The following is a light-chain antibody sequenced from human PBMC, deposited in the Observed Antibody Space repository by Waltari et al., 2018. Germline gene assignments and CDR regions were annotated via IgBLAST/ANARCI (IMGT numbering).Light chain of an antibody. V-gene: IGLV3-25*03. Sequence: SSGLTQPPSVSVSPGQTTRITCSGDVLSKRFATLYQHKSGQAPLLLIFKDSERPSGIPERFSGSSSGTTVTLTISGVQPEDEADYYCQSADISTSSLIFAGGTKLTVL. J-gene: IGLJ2*01. CDR3: QSADISTSSLI. CDR2: KDS. CDR1: VLSKRF.